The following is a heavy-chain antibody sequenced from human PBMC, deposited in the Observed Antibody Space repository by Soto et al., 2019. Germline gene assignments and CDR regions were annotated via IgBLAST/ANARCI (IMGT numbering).Heavy chain of an antibody. CDR3: EKDSIVAAGTFDY. Sequence: GGSLRLSCASSGFSFDDYAMHWVRQAPGKGLEWVSGISWNSGSIGYADSVKGRFTISRDNAKNSLYLQMNSLRAEDTALYYCEKDSIVAAGTFDYWGQGTLVTVSS. D-gene: IGHD6-25*01. CDR2: ISWNSGSI. CDR1: GFSFDDYA. J-gene: IGHJ4*02. V-gene: IGHV3-9*01.